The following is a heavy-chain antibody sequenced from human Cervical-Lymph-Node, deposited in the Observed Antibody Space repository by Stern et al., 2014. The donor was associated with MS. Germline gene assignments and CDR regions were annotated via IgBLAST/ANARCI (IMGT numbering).Heavy chain of an antibody. CDR3: AHSFGSVSGTYSGLDV. J-gene: IGHJ6*02. Sequence: VTLKESGPSLVRPTQTVTLTCTVSGFSLSADGVGVGWIRQAPGKALEWLALLYWDDDDRYSQSLKNRLAIRKDTSKNQVVLTMTDMDPEDTGTYYCAHSFGSVSGTYSGLDVWGQGTTVTVS. CDR2: LYWDDDD. D-gene: IGHD1-7*01. V-gene: IGHV2-5*02. CDR1: GFSLSADGVG.